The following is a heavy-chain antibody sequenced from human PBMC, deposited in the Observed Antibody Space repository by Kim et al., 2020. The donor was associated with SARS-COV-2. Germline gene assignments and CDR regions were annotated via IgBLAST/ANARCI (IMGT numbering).Heavy chain of an antibody. V-gene: IGHV3-53*01. J-gene: IGHJ4*02. CDR3: ARDRRRALDY. CDR1: GFSINSNY. CDR2: IYPGGST. Sequence: GGSLRLSCAVSGFSINSNYMNWVRQAPGKGLEWVSVIYPGGSTDYGDSVKDRFTISRDRSRNMVFLQMNNLRVEDTAVYFCARDRRRALDYWGQGVLVTVSS.